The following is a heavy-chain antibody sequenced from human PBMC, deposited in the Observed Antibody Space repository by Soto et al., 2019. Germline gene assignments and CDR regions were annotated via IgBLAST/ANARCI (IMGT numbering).Heavy chain of an antibody. Sequence: SETLSLTCTVSGGSISSYYWSWIWQPAGKGLEWIGRIYTSGSTNYNPSLKSRVTMSVDTSKNQFSLKLSSVTAADTAVYYCARGGYSYDNDAFDIWGQGTMVTVSS. CDR1: GGSISSYY. CDR2: IYTSGST. J-gene: IGHJ3*02. CDR3: ARGGYSYDNDAFDI. V-gene: IGHV4-4*07. D-gene: IGHD5-18*01.